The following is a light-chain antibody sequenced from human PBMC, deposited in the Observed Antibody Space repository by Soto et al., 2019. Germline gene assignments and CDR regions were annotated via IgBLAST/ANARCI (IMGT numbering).Light chain of an antibody. CDR1: QSVNIN. J-gene: IGKJ4*01. Sequence: EIVMTQSPVTLSASPGERVTLSCRASQSVNINLAWYQQRHGQAPRVLIYGASNRASGIPDKFSGSGSGTDFTLTISRLEHDDFALYFCQQYKDWPPLTFGGGTRVEIK. CDR2: GAS. V-gene: IGKV3D-15*01. CDR3: QQYKDWPPLT.